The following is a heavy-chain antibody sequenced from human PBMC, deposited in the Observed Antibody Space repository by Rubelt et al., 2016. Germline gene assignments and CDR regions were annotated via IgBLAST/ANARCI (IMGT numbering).Heavy chain of an antibody. Sequence: EVQLVESGGGLVQPGGSLRLSCAASGFTFSSYEMNWVRQAPGKGLEWVSYISSSGSTIYYADSGKGRSTISRDNAKNSLYLQMNGLRAEDTAVYYCARSDIVATITDYWGQGTLVTVSS. D-gene: IGHD5-12*01. CDR3: ARSDIVATITDY. CDR2: ISSSGSTI. V-gene: IGHV3-48*03. J-gene: IGHJ4*02. CDR1: GFTFSSYE.